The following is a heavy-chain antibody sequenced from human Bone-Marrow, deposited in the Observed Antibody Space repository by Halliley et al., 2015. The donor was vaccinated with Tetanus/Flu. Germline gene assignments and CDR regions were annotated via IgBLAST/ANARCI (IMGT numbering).Heavy chain of an antibody. V-gene: IGHV3-11*06. CDR3: AREMTVYAMYV. Sequence: SLRLSCAASGFTLTENYMSWIRQAPGKGLEWVAYISGSGRHTNYADSARGRFTISRDNAKKSVYLQMNSLRGDDTAVYYGAREMTVYAMYVWGQGTPVSVSS. D-gene: IGHD4-17*01. CDR1: GFTLTENY. J-gene: IGHJ6*02. CDR2: ISGSGRHT.